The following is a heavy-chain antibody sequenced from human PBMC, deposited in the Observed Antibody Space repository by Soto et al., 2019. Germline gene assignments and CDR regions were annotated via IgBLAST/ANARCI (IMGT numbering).Heavy chain of an antibody. CDR2: INSDGSGT. CDR3: ARDYDSSGYRGRYAFDI. CDR1: GFTFSSFW. J-gene: IGHJ3*02. Sequence: LRLSCAASGFTFSSFWMHWVRQAPGEGLVWVSRINSDGSGTSYADSVKGRFTISRDNAKNTLYLQMNSPRAEDTAVYYCARDYDSSGYRGRYAFDIWGQGTMVTVSS. V-gene: IGHV3-74*01. D-gene: IGHD3-22*01.